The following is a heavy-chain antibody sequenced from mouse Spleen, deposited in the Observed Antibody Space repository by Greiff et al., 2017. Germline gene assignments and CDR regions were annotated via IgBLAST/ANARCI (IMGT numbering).Heavy chain of an antibody. D-gene: IGHD2-4*01. CDR2: ISYDGSN. CDR3: ARDGGLRRGAWYFDV. J-gene: IGHJ1*01. V-gene: IGHV3-6*01. CDR1: GYSITSGYY. Sequence: EVQLVESGPGLVKPSQSLSLTCSVTGYSITSGYYWNWIRQFPGNKLEWMGYISYDGSNNYNPSLKNRISITRDTSKNQFFLKLNSVTTEDTATYYCARDGGLRRGAWYFDVWGAGTTVTVSS.